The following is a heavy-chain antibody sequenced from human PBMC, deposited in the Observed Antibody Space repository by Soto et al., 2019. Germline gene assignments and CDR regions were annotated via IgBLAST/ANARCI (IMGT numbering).Heavy chain of an antibody. CDR1: GVTFSDYG. J-gene: IGHJ3*01. V-gene: IGHV1-69*06. CDR2: IIPISGRV. CDR3: ARGPPFDSFSL. Sequence: QEQLVQSGAEVKKPGSSVQVSCKASGVTFSDYGISWVRQAPGQGLEWMGGIIPISGRVYYAEKFQGRVTITADRSTNTAYVEITSLRSDDTAVYYCARGPPFDSFSLWGPVTLVTVAS. D-gene: IGHD2-21*01.